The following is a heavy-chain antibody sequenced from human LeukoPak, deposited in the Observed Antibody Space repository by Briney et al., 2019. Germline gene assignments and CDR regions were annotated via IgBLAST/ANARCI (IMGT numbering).Heavy chain of an antibody. CDR3: AKSGTRSSWSPRVKTYLDY. Sequence: GGSLRLSCAASGFTFDDYAMHWVRQAPGKGLEWVSLISWDGGSTYYADSVKGRFTISRDNSKNTLYLQMNSLRAEDTAVYYCAKSGTRSSWSPRVKTYLDYWGQGTLVTVSS. CDR2: ISWDGGST. V-gene: IGHV3-43D*04. J-gene: IGHJ4*02. D-gene: IGHD6-13*01. CDR1: GFTFDDYA.